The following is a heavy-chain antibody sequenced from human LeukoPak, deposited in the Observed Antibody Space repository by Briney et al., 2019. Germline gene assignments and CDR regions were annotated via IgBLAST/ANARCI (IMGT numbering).Heavy chain of an antibody. CDR3: ARDPGEGIGGWYPFDY. J-gene: IGHJ4*02. V-gene: IGHV4-59*01. CDR2: IYYSGST. D-gene: IGHD6-19*01. Sequence: SETLSLTCTVSGGSISSYYWSWIRQPPGKGLEWIGYIYYSGSTNYNPSLKGRVTISVDTSKNQFSLKLSSVTAADTAVYYCARDPGEGIGGWYPFDYWGQGTLVTVSS. CDR1: GGSISSYY.